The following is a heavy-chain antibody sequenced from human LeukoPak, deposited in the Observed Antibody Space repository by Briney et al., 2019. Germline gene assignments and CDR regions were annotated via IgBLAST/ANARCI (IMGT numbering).Heavy chain of an antibody. CDR3: AADMAPTDPYKWFDP. Sequence: SVKVSCKASGGTFSSYAISWVRQAPGQGLEWMGGIIPIFGTANYAQKFQGRVTITADESTSTAYMELSSLTSEDTAIYYCAADMAPTDPYKWFDPWGQGTQVTVSS. CDR1: GGTFSSYA. D-gene: IGHD1-1*01. V-gene: IGHV1-69*13. CDR2: IIPIFGTA. J-gene: IGHJ5*02.